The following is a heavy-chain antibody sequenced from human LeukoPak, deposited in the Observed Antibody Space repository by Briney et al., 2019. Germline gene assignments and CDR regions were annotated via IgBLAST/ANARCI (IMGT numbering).Heavy chain of an antibody. J-gene: IGHJ4*02. CDR1: GYTFTRYG. Sequence: EVSVKVSCKASGYTFTRYGISWVRQAPGQGLEWMGWISAYSGDTKYAQKFQGRVTMTTDTSTSTAYMELRSLRSDDTAVYYCARVYSGSDYWGQGTLVTVSS. CDR3: ARVYSGSDY. D-gene: IGHD5-12*01. V-gene: IGHV1-18*04. CDR2: ISAYSGDT.